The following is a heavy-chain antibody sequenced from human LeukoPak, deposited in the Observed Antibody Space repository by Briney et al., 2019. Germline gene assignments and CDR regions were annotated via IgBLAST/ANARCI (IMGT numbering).Heavy chain of an antibody. CDR3: TLFYGDYGLWFDP. CDR2: IKSKTDGGTT. CDR1: GFTFSNAW. V-gene: IGHV3-15*01. D-gene: IGHD4-17*01. J-gene: IGHJ5*02. Sequence: PGGSLRLSCAASGFTFSNAWMSWVRQAPGKGLEWVGRIKSKTDGGTTDYAAPGKGRFTISRDDSKNTLYLQMNSLKTEDTAVYYCTLFYGDYGLWFDPWGQGTLVTVSS.